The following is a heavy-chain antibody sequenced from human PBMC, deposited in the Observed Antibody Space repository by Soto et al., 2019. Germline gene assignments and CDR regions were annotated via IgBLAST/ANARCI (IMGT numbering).Heavy chain of an antibody. V-gene: IGHV1-18*04. J-gene: IGHJ4*02. CDR3: ARDGPDTTKAIFDY. Sequence: QVQLVQSGAEVKKPGASVKVSCKSSGYTFTSYGISWVRQAPGQGPEWMGWISGYTANTNYAQRFQGRVTMTTDTSTSTAYMELRSLRSDDTAMYYCARDGPDTTKAIFDYWGQGTMVTVSS. CDR1: GYTFTSYG. CDR2: ISGYTANT. D-gene: IGHD5-18*01.